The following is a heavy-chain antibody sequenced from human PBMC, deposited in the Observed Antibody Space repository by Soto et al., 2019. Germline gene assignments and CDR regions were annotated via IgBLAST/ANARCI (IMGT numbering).Heavy chain of an antibody. CDR2: ISSSGSTI. V-gene: IGHV3-11*01. CDR1: GFTFSDDY. J-gene: IGHJ4*02. CDR3: ARDYDFWSGYYVDD. D-gene: IGHD3-3*01. Sequence: PGGSLRLSCAASGFTFSDDYMSWIRQAPGKGLEWVSYISSSGSTIYYADSVKGRFTISRDNAKNSLYLQMNSLRAEDTAVYYCARDYDFWSGYYVDDWGRETLVTVPS.